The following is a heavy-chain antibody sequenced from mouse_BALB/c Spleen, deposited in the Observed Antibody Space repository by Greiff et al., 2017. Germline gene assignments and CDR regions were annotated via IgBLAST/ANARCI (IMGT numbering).Heavy chain of an antibody. J-gene: IGHJ1*01. CDR1: GDSITSGY. Sequence: EVKLVESGPSLVKPSQTLSLTCSVTGDSITSGYWNWIRKFPGNKLEYMGYISYSGSTYYNPSLKSRISITRDTSKNQYYLQLNSVTTEDTATYYCARSPYGNYWYFDVWGAGTTVTVSS. V-gene: IGHV3-8*02. CDR3: ARSPYGNYWYFDV. CDR2: ISYSGST. D-gene: IGHD2-1*01.